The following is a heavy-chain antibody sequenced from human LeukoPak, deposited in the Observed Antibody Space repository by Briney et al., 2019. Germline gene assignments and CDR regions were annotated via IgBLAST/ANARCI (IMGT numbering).Heavy chain of an antibody. V-gene: IGHV3-23*01. CDR3: ARGNYGGYFTDY. Sequence: PSETLSLTCTVSGGSISSYHWSWVRQAPGKGLEWVSAISGSGGSTYYADSVKGRFTISRDNAKNTVYLQMNSLRAEDTAVYYCARGNYGGYFTDYWGQGTLVTVSS. CDR2: ISGSGGST. J-gene: IGHJ4*02. CDR1: GGSISSYH. D-gene: IGHD5-12*01.